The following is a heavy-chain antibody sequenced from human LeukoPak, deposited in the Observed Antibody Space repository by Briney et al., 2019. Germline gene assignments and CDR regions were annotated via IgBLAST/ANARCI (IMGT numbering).Heavy chain of an antibody. Sequence: PSETLSLTCAVSGYSISSGYHWGWIRQPPGKGLEWIGSIYHSGSTYYNPSLKSRVTISVDTSKNQFSLKLSSVTAADTAVYYCARDSSSWYIRWFDPWGQGTLVTVSS. D-gene: IGHD6-13*01. CDR3: ARDSSSWYIRWFDP. J-gene: IGHJ5*02. CDR2: IYHSGST. CDR1: GYSISSGYH. V-gene: IGHV4-38-2*01.